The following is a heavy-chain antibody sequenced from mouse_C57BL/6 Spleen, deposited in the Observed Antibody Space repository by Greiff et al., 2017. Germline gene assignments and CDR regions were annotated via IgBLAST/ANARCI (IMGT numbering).Heavy chain of an antibody. CDR2: IYPGNGDT. CDR1: GYTFTSYN. D-gene: IGHD3-2*02. J-gene: IGHJ2*01. Sequence: QVQLKESGAELVRPGASVKMSCKASGYTFTSYNMHWVKQTPRQGLEWIGTIYPGNGDTSYNQKFTGKATLTVDKSSSTAYMQLSRLTSEDSAVYFCARSCSGYYFDDWGQGTTLTVSS. CDR3: ARSCSGYYFDD. V-gene: IGHV1-12*01.